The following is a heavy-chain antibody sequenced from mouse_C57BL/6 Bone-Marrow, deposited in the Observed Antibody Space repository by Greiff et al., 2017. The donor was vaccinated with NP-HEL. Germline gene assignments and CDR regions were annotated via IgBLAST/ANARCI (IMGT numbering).Heavy chain of an antibody. CDR1: GFTFSDFY. V-gene: IGHV7-1*01. Sequence: EVNVVESGGGLVQSGRSLRLSCATSGFTFSDFYMEWVRQAPGKGLEWIAASRNKANDYTTEYSASVKGRFIVSRDTSQSILYLQMNTLRAADTAIYYCARDAAGRGYFDYWGQGTTLTVSS. J-gene: IGHJ2*01. D-gene: IGHD4-1*01. CDR3: ARDAAGRGYFDY. CDR2: SRNKANDYTT.